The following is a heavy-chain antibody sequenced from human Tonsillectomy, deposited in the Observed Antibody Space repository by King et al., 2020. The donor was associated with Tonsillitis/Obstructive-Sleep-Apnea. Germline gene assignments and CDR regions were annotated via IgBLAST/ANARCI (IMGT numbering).Heavy chain of an antibody. V-gene: IGHV3-72*01. CDR3: ARRKAGNDAFDI. CDR2: TRDKTYSYAT. CDR1: GFTSSDHY. J-gene: IGHJ3*02. D-gene: IGHD6-19*01. Sequence: EVQLVESGGGLVQPGGSLRLSCAASGFTSSDHYMDWVRQAPGKGLEWVCRTRDKTYSYATEYAASVKGRFTISRDDSKNSLYLQMNSLKTEDTAVYYCARRKAGNDAFDIWGQGTMVTVSS.